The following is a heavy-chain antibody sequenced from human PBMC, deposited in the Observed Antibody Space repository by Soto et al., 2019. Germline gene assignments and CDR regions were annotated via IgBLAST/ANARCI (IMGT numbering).Heavy chain of an antibody. CDR3: ARGLITGSQYSGGWYYFDS. D-gene: IGHD1-26*01. Sequence: PSETLSLTCTVSGGSISSSSCYWGWYRQPQGKGLEWIGNIYYSGSTYYNPSLKSRVTISVDRSKNQFSLKLCSVTAADTAVYYCARGLITGSQYSGGWYYFDSWGQGTQVTVSS. V-gene: IGHV4-39*07. J-gene: IGHJ4*02. CDR2: IYYSGST. CDR1: GGSISSSSCY.